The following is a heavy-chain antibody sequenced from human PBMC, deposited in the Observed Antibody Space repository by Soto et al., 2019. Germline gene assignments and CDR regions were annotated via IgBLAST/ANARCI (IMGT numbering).Heavy chain of an antibody. J-gene: IGHJ4*02. CDR2: LSGSGTST. CDR3: ARATTNGGWFNPFDS. V-gene: IGHV3-23*01. D-gene: IGHD6-19*01. Sequence: GGSLRLSCAASGFSFVNYAMNWVRQAPGKGLEWVSGLSGSGTSTYYADSVKGRFTISRDNSRDTLFLQMNSLTADDTAVYYCARATTNGGWFNPFDSWGQGALVTVSS. CDR1: GFSFVNYA.